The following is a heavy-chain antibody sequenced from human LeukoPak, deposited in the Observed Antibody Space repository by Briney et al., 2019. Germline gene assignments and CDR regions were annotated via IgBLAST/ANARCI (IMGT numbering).Heavy chain of an antibody. CDR1: GGTFSSYA. CDR2: IIPIFGTA. CDR3: ARDNYGMDV. Sequence: ASVKVSCKASGGTFSSYAISWVRQAPGQGLEWMGGIIPIFGTANYAQKFQGRVTITADESTSTAYMELRSLRSDDTAVYYCARDNYGMDVWAKGPRSPSP. V-gene: IGHV1-69*13. J-gene: IGHJ6*02.